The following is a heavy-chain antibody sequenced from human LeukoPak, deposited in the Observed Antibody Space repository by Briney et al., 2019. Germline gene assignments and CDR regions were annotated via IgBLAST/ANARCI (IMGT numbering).Heavy chain of an antibody. Sequence: SETLSLTCTVSGGSISSYYRSWIRQPPGKGLEWIGYIYYSGSTNYNPSLKSRVTISVDASKNQFSLKLNSVTAADTAVYYCARDTHYYDNRGLDYWGQGTLVTVSS. V-gene: IGHV4-59*01. CDR1: GGSISSYY. CDR3: ARDTHYYDNRGLDY. J-gene: IGHJ4*02. D-gene: IGHD3-22*01. CDR2: IYYSGST.